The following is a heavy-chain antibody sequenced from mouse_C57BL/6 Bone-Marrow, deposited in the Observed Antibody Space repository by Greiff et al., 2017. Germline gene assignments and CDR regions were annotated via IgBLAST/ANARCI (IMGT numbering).Heavy chain of an antibody. V-gene: IGHV1-69*01. D-gene: IGHD1-1*01. J-gene: IGHJ3*01. CDR2: IDPSDSYT. Sequence: QVQLQQPGAELVMPGASVKLSCKASGYPFPSYWLLWVKQRPGQGLEWIGEIDPSDSYTNYNQTFTGKSPLTVDKSSSTAYMQLSILTVEDSAVYYCARSHYGSSYGFAYWGQGTLVTGYA. CDR3: ARSHYGSSYGFAY. CDR1: GYPFPSYW.